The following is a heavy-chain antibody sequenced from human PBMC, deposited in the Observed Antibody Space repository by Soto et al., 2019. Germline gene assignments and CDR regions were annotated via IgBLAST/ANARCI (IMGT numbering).Heavy chain of an antibody. CDR2: ISAYNGNT. V-gene: IGHV1-18*01. D-gene: IGHD3-10*01. CDR1: GYTFTSYG. CDR3: ARDPSYYYGSGSYPFDP. Sequence: ASVKVSCKASGYTFTSYGISWVRQAPGQGLEWMGWISAYNGNTNYAQKLQGRVTMTTDTSTSTAYMELRSLRSDDTAVYYCARDPSYYYGSGSYPFDPWGQGTLVTVSS. J-gene: IGHJ5*02.